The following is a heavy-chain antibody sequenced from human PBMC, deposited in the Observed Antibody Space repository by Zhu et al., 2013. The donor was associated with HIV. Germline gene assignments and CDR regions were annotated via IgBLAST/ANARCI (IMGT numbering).Heavy chain of an antibody. CDR3: ARARXTYYYDSRKVAHGMDV. J-gene: IGHJ6*02. CDR2: IIPIFGTA. V-gene: IGHV1-69*06. Sequence: QVQLVQSGTEVKKPGSSVKLSCRASGGTFSHYAIHWVRQAPGQGLEWMGGIIPIFGTANYAQKFQGRVTITADKSTSTAYMALSSLRSEDTAVYYCARARXTYYYDSRKVAHGMDVWGQGTTVTVSS. CDR1: GGTFSHYA. D-gene: IGHD3-22*01.